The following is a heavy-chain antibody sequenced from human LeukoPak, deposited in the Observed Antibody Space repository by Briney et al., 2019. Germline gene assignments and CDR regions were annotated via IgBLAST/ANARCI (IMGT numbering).Heavy chain of an antibody. Sequence: ASVKVSCKASGYTFTSYDINWVRQATGQGLEWMGWMNPNSGNTGYAQKFQGRVTMTRNTSISTAYMELSSLRSEDTAVYYCARVHRITMVRGVPPALGYWGQGTLVTVSS. D-gene: IGHD3-10*01. CDR3: ARVHRITMVRGVPPALGY. CDR1: GYTFTSYD. CDR2: MNPNSGNT. V-gene: IGHV1-8*01. J-gene: IGHJ4*02.